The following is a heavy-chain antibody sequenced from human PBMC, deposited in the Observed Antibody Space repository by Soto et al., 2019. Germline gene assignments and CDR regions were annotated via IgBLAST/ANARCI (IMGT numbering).Heavy chain of an antibody. Sequence: PGASLRLSCAASGFTFSSYSMNWVRQAPGKGLEWVSSISSSSSYIYYADSVKGRFTISRDNAKNSLYLQMNSLRAEDTAVYYCARDYSGWYRKSRSFDYWGQGTLVTVSS. J-gene: IGHJ4*02. CDR3: ARDYSGWYRKSRSFDY. V-gene: IGHV3-21*01. D-gene: IGHD6-19*01. CDR2: ISSSSSYI. CDR1: GFTFSSYS.